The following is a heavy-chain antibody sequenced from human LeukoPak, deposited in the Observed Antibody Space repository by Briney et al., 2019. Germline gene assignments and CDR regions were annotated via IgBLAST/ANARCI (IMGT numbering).Heavy chain of an antibody. CDR3: TREYLPHDFWSGYPHY. CDR2: IRSKAYGGTT. J-gene: IGHJ4*02. V-gene: IGHV3-49*04. CDR1: GFTFGDYA. D-gene: IGHD3-3*01. Sequence: GGSLRLSCTASGFTFGDYAMSWVRQAPGKGLEWVGFIRSKAYGGTTEYAASVKGRFTISRDDSKSIAYLQMNSLKTEDTAVYYCTREYLPHDFWSGYPHYWGQGTLVTVSS.